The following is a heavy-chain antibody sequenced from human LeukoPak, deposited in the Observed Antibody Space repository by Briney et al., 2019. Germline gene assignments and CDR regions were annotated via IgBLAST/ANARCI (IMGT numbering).Heavy chain of an antibody. CDR3: AKDFDYYGSGSYSGY. J-gene: IGHJ4*02. Sequence: GRSLRLSCAASGFTFDDYAMHWVRHAPGKGLEWVSGISWNSGSIGYADSVKGRFTISRDNAKNSLYLQMNSLRAEDTAVYYCAKDFDYYGSGSYSGYWGQGTLVTVSS. CDR2: ISWNSGSI. D-gene: IGHD3-10*01. V-gene: IGHV3-9*01. CDR1: GFTFDDYA.